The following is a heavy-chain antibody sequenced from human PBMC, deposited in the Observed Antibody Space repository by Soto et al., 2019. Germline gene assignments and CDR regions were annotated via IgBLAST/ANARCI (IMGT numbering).Heavy chain of an antibody. CDR3: GKVDGYSVESHYFEY. Sequence: QVQLVESGGGVVQPGRSLRLSCAASGFTFSNYGMHWVRQAPGKGLEWVAIISYDGSNKFYGDSVKGRFTISRDNSKNTVHLQMNGLTDEDTAVYYCGKVDGYSVESHYFEYWGQGTLVTV. D-gene: IGHD5-18*01. CDR1: GFTFSNYG. CDR2: ISYDGSNK. V-gene: IGHV3-30*18. J-gene: IGHJ4*02.